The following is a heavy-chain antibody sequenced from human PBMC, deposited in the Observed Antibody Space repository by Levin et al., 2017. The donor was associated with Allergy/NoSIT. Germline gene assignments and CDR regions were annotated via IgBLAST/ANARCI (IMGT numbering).Heavy chain of an antibody. CDR2: IYYSGST. J-gene: IGHJ4*02. Sequence: SQTLSLTCTVSGGSISSYYWSWIRQPPGKGLEWIGYIYYSGSTNYNPSLKSRVTISVDTSKNQFSLKLSSVTAADTAVYYCARAPGVYDYVWGSYRYEYWGQGTLVTVSS. CDR3: ARAPGVYDYVWGSYRYEY. V-gene: IGHV4-59*01. CDR1: GGSISSYY. D-gene: IGHD3-16*02.